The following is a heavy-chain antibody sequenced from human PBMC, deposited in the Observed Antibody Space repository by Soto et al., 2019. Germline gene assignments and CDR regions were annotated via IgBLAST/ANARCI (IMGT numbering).Heavy chain of an antibody. CDR3: ARASPLIAVSNWYDP. CDR1: GGSFSGYY. J-gene: IGHJ5*02. CDR2: INHSGST. D-gene: IGHD6-19*01. V-gene: IGHV4-34*01. Sequence: ETLSLTCAVYGGSFSGYYWSWIRQPPGKGLEWIGEINHSGSTNYNPSLKSRVTISVDTSKNQFSLKLSSVTAADTAVYYCARASPLIAVSNWYDPWGQGTLVTVSS.